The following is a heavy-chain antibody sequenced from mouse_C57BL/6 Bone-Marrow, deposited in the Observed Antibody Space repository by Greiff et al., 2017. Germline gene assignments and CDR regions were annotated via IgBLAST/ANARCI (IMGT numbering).Heavy chain of an antibody. D-gene: IGHD2-3*01. CDR1: GFNIKDDY. CDR3: SFFDGNYFDF. Sequence: VQLKQSGAELVRPGASVKLSCTASGFNIKDDYIHWVKQRPEQGLAWIGWIDPEIGDTESASKFQGKATITSDTFSNTAYLLLSSLTSEDTAVYYCSFFDGNYFDFWGPGTPLAVAS. CDR2: IDPEIGDT. V-gene: IGHV14-4*01. J-gene: IGHJ2*01.